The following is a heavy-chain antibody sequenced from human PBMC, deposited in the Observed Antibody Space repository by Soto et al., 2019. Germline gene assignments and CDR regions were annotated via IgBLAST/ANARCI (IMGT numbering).Heavy chain of an antibody. CDR2: IYPGDSDT. CDR1: GYSFTSYW. CDR3: ARRVNGKGITGTTQRHDAFDI. V-gene: IGHV5-51*01. D-gene: IGHD1-20*01. J-gene: IGHJ3*02. Sequence: GESLKISCKGSGYSFTSYWIGWVRQMPGKGLEWMGIIYPGDSDTRYSPSFQGQVTISADKSISTAYLQWSSLKASDTAMYYCARRVNGKGITGTTQRHDAFDIWGQGTMVTVSS.